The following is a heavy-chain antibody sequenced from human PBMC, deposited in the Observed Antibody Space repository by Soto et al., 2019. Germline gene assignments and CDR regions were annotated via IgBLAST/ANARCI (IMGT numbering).Heavy chain of an antibody. CDR1: GGSISSSSYY. V-gene: IGHV4-39*01. CDR3: ARHKDIVLMVLPMTYFDY. D-gene: IGHD2-8*01. J-gene: IGHJ4*02. Sequence: SETLSLTCTVSGGSISSSSYYWGWIRQPPGKGLEWIGSIYYSGSTYYNPSLKSRVTISVDTSKNQFSLKLSSVNAADTAVYYCARHKDIVLMVLPMTYFDYWGQGTLVTVSS. CDR2: IYYSGST.